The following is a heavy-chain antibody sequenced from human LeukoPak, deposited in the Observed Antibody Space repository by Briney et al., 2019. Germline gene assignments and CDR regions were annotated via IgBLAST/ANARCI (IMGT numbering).Heavy chain of an antibody. CDR1: GGSIKTTTAYY. Sequence: SETLFLTCTVSGGSIKTTTAYYWGWIRQPPGKGLEWIGSIYYSGSTFHNPSLKSRITISVDTSKNQFSLKLSSVTAADTAVYYCARDFYGSGIYFDYWGQGTLVTVSS. J-gene: IGHJ4*02. CDR2: IYYSGST. D-gene: IGHD3-10*01. CDR3: ARDFYGSGIYFDY. V-gene: IGHV4-39*07.